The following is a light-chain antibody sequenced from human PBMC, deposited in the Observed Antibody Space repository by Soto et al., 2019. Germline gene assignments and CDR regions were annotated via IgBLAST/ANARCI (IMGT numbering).Light chain of an antibody. Sequence: QSALTQPASVSGSPGQSITISCTGTSSDVGSYNYVSWYQQNPGKAPKLMIYEVSNRPSGVSHRFSGSRSGNTASLTISGLQSEDEADYYCCSYAGGYIFVFGTGTKLTVL. V-gene: IGLV2-14*01. CDR2: EVS. CDR1: SSDVGSYNY. J-gene: IGLJ1*01. CDR3: CSYAGGYIFV.